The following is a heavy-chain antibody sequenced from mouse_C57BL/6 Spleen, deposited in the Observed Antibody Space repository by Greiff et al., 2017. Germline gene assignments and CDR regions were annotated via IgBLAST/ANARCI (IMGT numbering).Heavy chain of an antibody. CDR1: GYTFTSYG. CDR3: GRPYDDGAWFAY. CDR2: IYPRSGNT. V-gene: IGHV1-81*01. Sequence: QVQLQQSGAELARPGASVKLSCKASGYTFTSYGISWVKQRTGQGLEWIGEIYPRSGNTYYNEKFKGKATLTADKSSSPAYMELRSLTSEDSAVYFCGRPYDDGAWFAYWGPGALVTVSA. D-gene: IGHD2-12*01. J-gene: IGHJ3*01.